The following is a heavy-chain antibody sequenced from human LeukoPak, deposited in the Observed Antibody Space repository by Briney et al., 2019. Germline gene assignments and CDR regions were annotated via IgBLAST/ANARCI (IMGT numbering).Heavy chain of an antibody. V-gene: IGHV4-59*08. CDR2: IYYSGST. CDR1: GGSISSYY. CDR3: ARHSRLDKSSLSWADY. Sequence: SETLSLTCTVSGGSISSYYWSWIRQPPEKGLEWIGYIYYSGSTNYNPSLKSRVTISVDTSKNQFSLKLSSVTAADTAVYYCARHSRLDKSSLSWADYWGQGTLVTVSS. J-gene: IGHJ4*02. D-gene: IGHD2-2*03.